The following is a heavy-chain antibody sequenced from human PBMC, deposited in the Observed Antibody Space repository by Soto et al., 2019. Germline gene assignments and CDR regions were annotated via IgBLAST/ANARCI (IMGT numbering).Heavy chain of an antibody. CDR1: GGSISSSSYY. J-gene: IGHJ4*02. D-gene: IGHD5-18*01. CDR3: ARPTVDGPIQPDD. CDR2: IYYSGST. Sequence: QLQLQESGPGLVKPSETLSLTCTVSGGSISSSSYYWGWIRQPPGKGLEWIGSIYYSGSTYYNPSLKSRVTRSVDTSKNRFSLKLSSVTAADTAVYYCARPTVDGPIQPDDWGQGTLVAVSS. V-gene: IGHV4-39*01.